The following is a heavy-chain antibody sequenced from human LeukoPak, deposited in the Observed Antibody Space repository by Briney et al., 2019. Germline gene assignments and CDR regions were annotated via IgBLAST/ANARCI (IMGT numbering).Heavy chain of an antibody. CDR3: ARDGYYYGSGSYPRGYYMDV. Sequence: ASVKVSCKASGYTFTGYYMHWVRQAPGQGLEWMGWINPNSGGTNYAQKFQGRVTMTRDTSISTAYMELSRLRSDDTAVYYCARDGYYYGSGSYPRGYYMDVWGKGTTVTISS. CDR2: INPNSGGT. D-gene: IGHD3-10*01. V-gene: IGHV1-2*02. J-gene: IGHJ6*03. CDR1: GYTFTGYY.